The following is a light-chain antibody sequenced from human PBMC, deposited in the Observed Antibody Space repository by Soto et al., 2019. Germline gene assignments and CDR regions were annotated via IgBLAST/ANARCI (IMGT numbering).Light chain of an antibody. Sequence: IQMTHSPSTLSASVGDRVTITCRASQSISSWLAWYQQKPGKAPKLLIYDASSLESGVPSRFSGSGSGTEFTLTISSLQPDDFATYYCQHYYGFSRTFGQGTKVDIK. CDR1: QSISSW. CDR2: DAS. V-gene: IGKV1-5*01. CDR3: QHYYGFSRT. J-gene: IGKJ1*01.